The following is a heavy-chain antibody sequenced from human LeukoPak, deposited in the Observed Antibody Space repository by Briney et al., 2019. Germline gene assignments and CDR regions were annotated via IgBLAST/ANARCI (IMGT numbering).Heavy chain of an antibody. CDR1: GYTFATYW. J-gene: IGHJ4*02. CDR3: ARHCITTACYD. CDR2: IYPDDSDT. V-gene: IGHV5-51*01. Sequence: GESLKISCKGSGYTFATYWIGWVRQMPGKGLEWVAIIYPDDSDTRYSPSFQGQVTTSADKSISTAFLQWSSLKASDTAMYYCARHCITTACYDWGQGTLVTVSS. D-gene: IGHD2-2*01.